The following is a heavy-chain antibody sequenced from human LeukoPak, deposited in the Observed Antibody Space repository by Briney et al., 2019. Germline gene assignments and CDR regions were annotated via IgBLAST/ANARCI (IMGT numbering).Heavy chain of an antibody. V-gene: IGHV3-48*01. D-gene: IGHD1-26*01. CDR2: ISSSSSTI. Sequence: GGSLRLSCAASGFTFSSYSMNWVRQAPGKGLEWVSYISSSSSTIYYAGSVKGRFTISRDNAKNSLYLQMNSLRAEDTAVYYCAREGGVVAFDIWGQGTMVTVSS. CDR1: GFTFSSYS. J-gene: IGHJ3*02. CDR3: AREGGVVAFDI.